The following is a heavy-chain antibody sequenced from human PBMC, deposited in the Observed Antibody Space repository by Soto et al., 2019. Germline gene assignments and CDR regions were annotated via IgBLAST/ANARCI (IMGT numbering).Heavy chain of an antibody. CDR2: MNPGSGNT. D-gene: IGHD3-10*01. V-gene: IGHV1-8*01. Sequence: GASVKVSCKASGYTFTNYEISWVRQAIGQGLEWMGWMNPGSGNTGYAHKFQGRVTMTRNISISTAYMELSRLGSDDTAIYYCARMASSGSLNWFDPWGQGTLVTVSS. J-gene: IGHJ5*02. CDR1: GYTFTNYE. CDR3: ARMASSGSLNWFDP.